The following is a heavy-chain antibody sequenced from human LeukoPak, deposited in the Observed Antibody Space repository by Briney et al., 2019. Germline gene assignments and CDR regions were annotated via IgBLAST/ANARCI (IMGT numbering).Heavy chain of an antibody. Sequence: GGSLRLSCATSGFTFDDYAMHWVRQAPGKGLEWVSGISWNSGSIGYADSVKGRFTISRDNAKNSLYLQMNSLRAEDTALYCCAKDISFYYGSGSYYNGNAFDIWGQGTMVTVSS. CDR2: ISWNSGSI. V-gene: IGHV3-9*01. D-gene: IGHD3-10*01. CDR1: GFTFDDYA. J-gene: IGHJ3*02. CDR3: AKDISFYYGSGSYYNGNAFDI.